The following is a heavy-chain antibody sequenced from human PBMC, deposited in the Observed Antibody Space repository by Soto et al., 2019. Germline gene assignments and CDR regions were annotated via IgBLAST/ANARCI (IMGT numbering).Heavy chain of an antibody. CDR2: IVVGSGNT. CDR1: GFTFTSSA. V-gene: IGHV1-58*01. CDR3: ASIPGYGGNSDWYFDL. Sequence: SVKVSCKASGFTFTSSAVQWVRQARGQRLEWIGWIVVGSGNTNYAQKFQERVTITRDMSTSTAYMELSSLRSEDTAVYYCASIPGYGGNSDWYFDLWGRGTLVTVSS. J-gene: IGHJ2*01. D-gene: IGHD2-21*02.